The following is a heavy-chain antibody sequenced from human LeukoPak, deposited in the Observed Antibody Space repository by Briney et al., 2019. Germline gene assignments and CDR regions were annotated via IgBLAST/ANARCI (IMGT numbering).Heavy chain of an antibody. CDR2: IYSSGYT. J-gene: IGHJ5*02. Sequence: SETLSLTCTVSGGSISSNYWSWIRQPAGKGLEWIGRIYSSGYTNFSPSLKSRVTMSVDTSKNQFSLKLSSVTAADTAVYHCAREFMAAAGLSWFDPWGQGTLVTVSS. D-gene: IGHD6-13*01. V-gene: IGHV4-4*07. CDR3: AREFMAAAGLSWFDP. CDR1: GGSISSNY.